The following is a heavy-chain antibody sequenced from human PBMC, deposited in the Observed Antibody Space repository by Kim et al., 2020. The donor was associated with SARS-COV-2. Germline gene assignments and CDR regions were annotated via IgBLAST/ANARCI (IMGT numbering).Heavy chain of an antibody. CDR2: IYYDGNT. CDR3: VREHLDGYLI. J-gene: IGHJ4*01. Sequence: GGSLRLSCAASGFSVNRFYMTWVRQAPGKGLEWVSVIYYDGNTDYADSVRCRFTISRDSFKNTLYLQMNSLRAEDTGVYYGVREHLDGYLIWGHGTRVTV. CDR1: GFSVNRFY. V-gene: IGHV3-53*01. D-gene: IGHD5-12*01.